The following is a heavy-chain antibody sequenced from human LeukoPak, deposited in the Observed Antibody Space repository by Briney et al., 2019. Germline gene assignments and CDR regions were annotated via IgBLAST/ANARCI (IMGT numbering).Heavy chain of an antibody. J-gene: IGHJ4*02. D-gene: IGHD2-8*01. CDR2: INSDGSST. CDR3: ARDPMLAYYFDY. CDR1: GFTFSSYW. Sequence: PGGSLRLSCAASGFTFSSYWMHWVRQAPGKGLVWVSRINSDGSSTSYADSVKGRFTISRDNAKNTLYLHMNSLRAEDTAVYYCARDPMLAYYFDYWGQGTLVTVSS. V-gene: IGHV3-74*01.